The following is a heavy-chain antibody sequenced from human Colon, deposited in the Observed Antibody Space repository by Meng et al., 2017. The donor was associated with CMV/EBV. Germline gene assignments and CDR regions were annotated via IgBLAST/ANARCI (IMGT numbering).Heavy chain of an antibody. V-gene: IGHV3-48*04. J-gene: IGHJ5*02. CDR2: LSGSRTII. D-gene: IGHD1-14*01. CDR1: GFTFSSYS. Sequence: GGSLRLSCAASGFTFSSYSMNWVRQAPGKGLEWVAYLSGSRTIIDYADSVKGRFTISRDNAKSSLYLQMNDLQVDDTAVYYCARGLGTPTWGQGTLVTVSS. CDR3: ARGLGTPT.